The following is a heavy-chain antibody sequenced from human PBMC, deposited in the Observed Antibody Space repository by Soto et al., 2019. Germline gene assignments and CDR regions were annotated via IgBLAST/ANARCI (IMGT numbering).Heavy chain of an antibody. V-gene: IGHV2-5*02. CDR2: IYWDDDE. Sequence: QITLKESGPPLVKPTQTLTLTCTFSGFSLNTRGVGVGWIRQPPGKALEWLALIYWDDDERYSPSLSSRLTITKDTSKNQVVLTMTNMDPVDTATYYCAHSVPHKRFDSWGRGTLVTVSS. CDR1: GFSLNTRGVG. CDR3: AHSVPHKRFDS. J-gene: IGHJ5*01.